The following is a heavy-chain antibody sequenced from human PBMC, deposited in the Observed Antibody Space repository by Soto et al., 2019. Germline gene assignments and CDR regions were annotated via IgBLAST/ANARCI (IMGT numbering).Heavy chain of an antibody. CDR1: GFTFSSYS. Sequence: EVQLLESGGGLVQPGGSLRLSFAASGFTFSSYSMTWVRQSPGQGLEWVSTISGSGDSTYYADSVKGRFTISRDNSKNTLYLQMNSLRAEDTAVYYCAKGALYSSGWPYWYFDLWGRGTLVTVSS. CDR2: ISGSGDST. D-gene: IGHD6-19*01. V-gene: IGHV3-23*01. CDR3: AKGALYSSGWPYWYFDL. J-gene: IGHJ2*01.